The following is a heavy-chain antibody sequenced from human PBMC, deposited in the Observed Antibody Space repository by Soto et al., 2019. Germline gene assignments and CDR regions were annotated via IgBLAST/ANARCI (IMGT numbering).Heavy chain of an antibody. J-gene: IGHJ5*02. CDR3: AGMPYTSGLRFDP. Sequence: PSETLSLTCNMSGDSYSISTYSGTWIRHPPGKALQWIGFIYQSGVTSYNPSLASRVSISLDRSNNQCSLKLKSVTAADTAVYFCAGMPYTSGLRFDPWGPGTLVTVSS. CDR1: GDSYSISTYS. D-gene: IGHD6-19*01. CDR2: IYQSGVT. V-gene: IGHV4-30-2*01.